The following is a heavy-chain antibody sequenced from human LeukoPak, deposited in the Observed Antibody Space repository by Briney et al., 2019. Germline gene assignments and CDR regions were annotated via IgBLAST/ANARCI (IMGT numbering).Heavy chain of an antibody. J-gene: IGHJ4*02. V-gene: IGHV3-9*03. CDR3: AKGSSGWYYYFDY. CDR2: ISWNSGSI. D-gene: IGHD6-19*01. CDR1: GFTFDDYA. Sequence: PGGSLRLSCAASGFTFDDYAMHWVRPAPGKGLEGVSGISWNSGSIGYADSVKGRFTISRDNAKNSLYLQMNSLRAEDMALYYCAKGSSGWYYYFDYWGQGTLVTVSS.